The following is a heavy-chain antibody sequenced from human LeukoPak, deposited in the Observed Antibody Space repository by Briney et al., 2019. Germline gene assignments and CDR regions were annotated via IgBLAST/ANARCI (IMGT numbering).Heavy chain of an antibody. Sequence: GEFLKISCKGSGYSFTSYWIGWVRQMPGKGLEWMGIIYPGDSDTRYSPSYQGQVTISADKSISTAYLQWSSLKASDTAMYYCATAPADIVVVPAAPLYFDYWGQGTLVTVSS. CDR1: GYSFTSYW. CDR2: IYPGDSDT. D-gene: IGHD2-2*01. J-gene: IGHJ4*02. V-gene: IGHV5-51*01. CDR3: ATAPADIVVVPAAPLYFDY.